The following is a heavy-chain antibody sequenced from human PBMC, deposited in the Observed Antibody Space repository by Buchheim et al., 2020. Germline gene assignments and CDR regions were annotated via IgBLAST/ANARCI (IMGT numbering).Heavy chain of an antibody. D-gene: IGHD2-2*01. CDR2: IYSGGST. CDR3: ARGRLIVVVPAAIPNPVLDY. CDR1: GFTVSSNY. J-gene: IGHJ4*02. V-gene: IGHV3-66*01. Sequence: EVQLVESGGGLVQPGGSLRLSCAASGFTVSSNYMSWVRQAPGKGLEWVSVIYSGGSTYYADSVKGRFTISRDNSKSTLYLQMNSLRAEDTAVYYCARGRLIVVVPAAIPNPVLDYWGQGTL.